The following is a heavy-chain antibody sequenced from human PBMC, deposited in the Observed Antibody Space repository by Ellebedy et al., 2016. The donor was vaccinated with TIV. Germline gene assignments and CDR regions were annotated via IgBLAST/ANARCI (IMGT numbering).Heavy chain of an antibody. CDR2: IYWDDDK. J-gene: IGHJ4*02. V-gene: IGHV2-5*02. CDR1: GFSLSTSGVG. Sequence: SGPTLVKPTQTLTLTCTFSGFSLSTSGVGVGWIRQPPGKALEWLALIYWDDDKRYSPSLKSRLTITKDTSKNQVVLTMTNMDPVDTATYYCAHSLSAGYSKTIGGYYFDYWGQGTLVTVSS. CDR3: AHSLSAGYSKTIGGYYFDY. D-gene: IGHD5-18*01.